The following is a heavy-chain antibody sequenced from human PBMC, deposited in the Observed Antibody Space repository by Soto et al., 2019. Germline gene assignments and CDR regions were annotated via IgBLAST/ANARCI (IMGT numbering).Heavy chain of an antibody. Sequence: QVQLVQSGAEVKKPGSSVKVSCKASGGTFSSYAISWVRQAPGQGLEWMGGIIPIFGTANYAQKFQGRVTITADESTSTAYMELSSLRSEDTAVYYCARLTYCSSTSCYPRTFNWFDPWGQGTLVTGSS. CDR2: IIPIFGTA. CDR1: GGTFSSYA. CDR3: ARLTYCSSTSCYPRTFNWFDP. J-gene: IGHJ5*02. V-gene: IGHV1-69*01. D-gene: IGHD2-2*01.